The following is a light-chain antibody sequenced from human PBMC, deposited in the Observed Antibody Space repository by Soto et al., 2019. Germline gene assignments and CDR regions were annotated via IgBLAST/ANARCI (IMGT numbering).Light chain of an antibody. CDR3: SSYAGSNNFV. CDR1: SSDVGGFNS. Sequence: QSVLTQPRSVSGSPGQSVTISCTGTSSDVGGFNSVSWYQQHPGKAPKLVIYEVTKRPSGVPDRVSASKSGNTASLTVSGLRAEDEADYYCSSYAGSNNFVFGSGTKVTVL. V-gene: IGLV2-8*01. J-gene: IGLJ1*01. CDR2: EVT.